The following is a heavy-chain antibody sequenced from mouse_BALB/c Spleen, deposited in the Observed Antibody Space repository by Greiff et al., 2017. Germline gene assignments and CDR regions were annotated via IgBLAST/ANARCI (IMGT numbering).Heavy chain of an antibody. CDR1: GFTFSSYA. CDR2: ISSGGST. Sequence: EVKLVESGGGLVKPGGSLKLSCAASGFTFSSYAMSWVRQTPEKRLEWVASISSGGSTYYPDSVKGRFTISRDNARNILYLQMSSLRSEDTAMYYCARDVVTRGMDYWGQGTSVTVSS. V-gene: IGHV5-6-5*01. CDR3: ARDVVTRGMDY. J-gene: IGHJ4*01. D-gene: IGHD2-1*01.